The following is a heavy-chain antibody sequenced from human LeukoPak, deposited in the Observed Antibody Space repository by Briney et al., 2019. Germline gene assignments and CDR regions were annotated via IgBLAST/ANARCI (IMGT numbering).Heavy chain of an antibody. Sequence: PGGSLRLSCAASGFTFSSYEMNWVRQAPGKGLEWVSSISSSSSYIYYADSVKGRFTISRDNAKNSLYLQMNSLRAEDTAVYYCARDPEGGDGHNPCDYWGQGTLVTVSS. CDR1: GFTFSSYE. V-gene: IGHV3-21*01. J-gene: IGHJ4*02. D-gene: IGHD5-24*01. CDR3: ARDPEGGDGHNPCDY. CDR2: ISSSSSYI.